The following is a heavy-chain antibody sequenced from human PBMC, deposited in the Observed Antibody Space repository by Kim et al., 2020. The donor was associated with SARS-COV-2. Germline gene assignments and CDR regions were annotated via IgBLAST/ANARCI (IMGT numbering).Heavy chain of an antibody. Sequence: GGSLRLSCAATGFTFSIHDMHWVRQAPGKGLECVSFITRSTGKTFYADSVKGRFTISRDDAKNSLYLQMDNLRDEDTAVYYCARGLAYCDGDCPWGQGTLVPVSS. CDR2: ITRSTGKT. CDR3: ARGLAYCDGDCP. J-gene: IGHJ5*02. CDR1: GFTFSIHD. D-gene: IGHD2-21*02. V-gene: IGHV3-48*02.